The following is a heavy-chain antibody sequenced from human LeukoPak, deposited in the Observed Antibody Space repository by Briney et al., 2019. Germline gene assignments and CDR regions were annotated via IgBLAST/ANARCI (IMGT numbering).Heavy chain of an antibody. CDR3: ASSIVGATNYYYYGMDV. V-gene: IGHV4-59*01. Sequence: SETLSLTCTVSGGSISSYYWSWIRQPPGKGLEWIGYIYYSGSTNYNPPLKSRVTISVDTSKNQFSLKLSSVTAADTAVYYCASSIVGATNYYYYGMDVWGQGTTVTVSS. CDR1: GGSISSYY. D-gene: IGHD1-26*01. CDR2: IYYSGST. J-gene: IGHJ6*02.